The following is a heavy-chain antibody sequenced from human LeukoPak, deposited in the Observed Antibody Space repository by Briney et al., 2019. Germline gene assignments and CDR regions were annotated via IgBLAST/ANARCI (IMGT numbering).Heavy chain of an antibody. CDR2: IFYSGTT. V-gene: IGHV4-39*01. J-gene: IGHJ4*02. D-gene: IGHD3-16*01. CDR3: VRDAYD. CDR1: GGSIRNSNYY. Sequence: SETLSLTCTVSGGSIRNSNYYWGWIRQAPGKDLEWIGNIFYSGTTYYNPSLKSRVTISVDTSKNQFSLNLRSVTATDTAVYYCVRDAYDWGQGTLVIVSS.